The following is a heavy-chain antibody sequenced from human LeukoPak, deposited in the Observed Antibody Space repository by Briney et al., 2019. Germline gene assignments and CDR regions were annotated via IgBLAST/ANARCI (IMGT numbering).Heavy chain of an antibody. V-gene: IGHV4-34*01. D-gene: IGHD3-22*01. CDR1: GGSFSGYY. CDR2: INHSGST. CDR3: ARLFPYYDSSGPILYYFDY. J-gene: IGHJ4*02. Sequence: SETLSLTCAVYGGSFSGYYWSWIRQPPGKGLEWIGEINHSGSTNYNPSLKSRVTISVDTSKNQFSLKLSSVTAADTAVYYCARLFPYYDSSGPILYYFDYWGQGTLVTVSS.